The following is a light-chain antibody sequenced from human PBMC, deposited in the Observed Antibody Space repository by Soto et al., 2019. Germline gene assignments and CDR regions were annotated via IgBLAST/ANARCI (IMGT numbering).Light chain of an antibody. CDR2: GAS. J-gene: IGKJ1*01. Sequence: EIVLTPSPGTLSLSPGERATLSCRASQSVSSNLAWYQQTPGQAPRLLIYGASTRATGIPARFSGSGSGTEFTLTISSLQSEDFAVYYCQQYNNWPVTFGQGTKVDIK. CDR3: QQYNNWPVT. CDR1: QSVSSN. V-gene: IGKV3-15*01.